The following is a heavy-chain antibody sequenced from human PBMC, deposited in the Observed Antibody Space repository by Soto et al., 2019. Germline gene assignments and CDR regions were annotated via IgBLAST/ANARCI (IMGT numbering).Heavy chain of an antibody. Sequence: SVKVSCKASGGTFSSCVISWVRQAPGQGLEWMGGIIPIFGTANYAQKFQGRVTITADESTSTAYMELSSLRSEDTAVYYCASGRLSMTYYYDSSGYLRTPFFDYWGQGTLVTVSS. CDR2: IIPIFGTA. CDR1: GGTFSSCV. V-gene: IGHV1-69*13. J-gene: IGHJ4*02. CDR3: ASGRLSMTYYYDSSGYLRTPFFDY. D-gene: IGHD3-22*01.